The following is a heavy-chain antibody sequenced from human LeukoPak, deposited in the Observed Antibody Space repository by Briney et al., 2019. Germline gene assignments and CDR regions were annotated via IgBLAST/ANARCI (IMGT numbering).Heavy chain of an antibody. CDR1: GFTFSSYA. D-gene: IGHD6-13*01. J-gene: IGHJ4*02. V-gene: IGHV3-23*01. CDR2: ISGSGGST. Sequence: PEGSLRLSRAASGFTFSSYAMSWVRQAPGKGLEWVSAISGSGGSTYYADSVKGRFTISRDNSKNTLYLQMNSLRAEDTAVYYCAKRPVGQVAAAVHFDYWGQGTLVTVSS. CDR3: AKRPVGQVAAAVHFDY.